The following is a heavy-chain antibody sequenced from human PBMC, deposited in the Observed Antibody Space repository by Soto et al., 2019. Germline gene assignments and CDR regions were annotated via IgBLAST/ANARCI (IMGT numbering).Heavy chain of an antibody. CDR1: GFTFSSYA. Sequence: GGSLRLSCAASGFTFSSYAMSWVRQAPGEGLEWVSAISGSGGSTYYADSVKGRFTISRDNSKNTLYLQMNSLRAEDTAVYYCAKNDGTYYYYYMDVWGKGTTVTVSS. CDR3: AKNDGTYYYYYMDV. V-gene: IGHV3-23*01. J-gene: IGHJ6*03. D-gene: IGHD1-1*01. CDR2: ISGSGGST.